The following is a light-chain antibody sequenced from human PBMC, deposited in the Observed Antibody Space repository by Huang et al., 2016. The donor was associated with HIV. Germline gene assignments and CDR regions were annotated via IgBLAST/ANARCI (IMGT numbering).Light chain of an antibody. Sequence: EIVLTQSPATLSLSPGERATLSCRASQSVSSYLAWYQQKPGQAPRLLIYDASNRAPGIPARFSGSGSGTDFTLTINSLEPEDFVVYYCQQRSNWPGTFGQGTKVEIK. CDR2: DAS. CDR3: QQRSNWPGT. J-gene: IGKJ1*01. V-gene: IGKV3-11*01. CDR1: QSVSSY.